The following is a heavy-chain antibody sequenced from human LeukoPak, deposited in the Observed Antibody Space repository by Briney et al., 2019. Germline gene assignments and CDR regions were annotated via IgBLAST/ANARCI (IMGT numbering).Heavy chain of an antibody. Sequence: SETLSLTCTVSGGSISSSSYYWGWIRQPPGKGLGWIGSIYYSGSTYYNPSLKSRVTISVDTSKNQFSLKLSSVTAADTAMYYCARRGYSSSHDPWGQGTLVTVSS. CDR3: ARRGYSSSHDP. V-gene: IGHV4-39*01. D-gene: IGHD6-6*01. J-gene: IGHJ5*02. CDR2: IYYSGST. CDR1: GGSISSSSYY.